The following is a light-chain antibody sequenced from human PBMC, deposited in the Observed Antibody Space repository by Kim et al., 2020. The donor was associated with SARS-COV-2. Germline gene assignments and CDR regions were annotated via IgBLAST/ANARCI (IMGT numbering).Light chain of an antibody. Sequence: GDRVTITCRASQSISNNLNWYQQKPGRAPKLLIYGASSLQSGVPSRFGGSGSGTDFTLTISSLQPEDFGGYYCQQSYTTPLTFGGGTKV. J-gene: IGKJ4*01. CDR2: GAS. CDR1: QSISNN. V-gene: IGKV1-39*01. CDR3: QQSYTTPLT.